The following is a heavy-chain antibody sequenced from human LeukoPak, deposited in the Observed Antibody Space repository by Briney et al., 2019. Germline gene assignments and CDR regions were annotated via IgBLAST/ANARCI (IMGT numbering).Heavy chain of an antibody. CDR1: GYTFTSYG. V-gene: IGHV1-18*04. CDR3: ARGDCSGGSCYFGY. CDR2: ISAYNGNT. D-gene: IGHD2-15*01. Sequence: GASVKVSCKASGYTFTSYGISWVRQAPGQGLEXXXXISAYNGNTNYAQKLQGRVTMTTDTSTSTAYMELRSLRSDDTAVYYCARGDCSGGSCYFGYWGQGTLVTVSS. J-gene: IGHJ4*02.